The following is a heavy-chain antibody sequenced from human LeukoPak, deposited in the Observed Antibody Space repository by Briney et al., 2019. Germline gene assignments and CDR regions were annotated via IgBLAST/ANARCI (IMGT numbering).Heavy chain of an antibody. J-gene: IGHJ4*02. D-gene: IGHD3-16*01. V-gene: IGHV1-18*01. Sequence: ASVKVSCKASGYTFTSYGISWVRQAPGQGLEWMGWISAYNGNTNYAQKLQGRVTMTTDTSTSTAYMELRSLRSDDTAVYYCARDRVAATRQGGEFHYWGPGILVSVSS. CDR2: ISAYNGNT. CDR1: GYTFTSYG. CDR3: ARDRVAATRQGGEFHY.